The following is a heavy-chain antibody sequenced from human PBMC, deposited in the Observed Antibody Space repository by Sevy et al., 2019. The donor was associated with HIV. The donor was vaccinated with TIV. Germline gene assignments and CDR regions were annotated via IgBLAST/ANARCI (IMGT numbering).Heavy chain of an antibody. V-gene: IGHV3-73*01. CDR2: IRSKANSYAT. CDR3: ARAQQVTMLVVIGGLYFDF. D-gene: IGHD3-22*01. J-gene: IGHJ4*02. CDR1: GFTFSGSA. Sequence: GGSLRLSCAASGFTFSGSAMHWVRQASGKGLEWVGRIRSKANSYATAYAASVKGRFTISRDNARNSLYLQMESLRAEDTAVYYCARAQQVTMLVVIGGLYFDFWGQGTLVTVSS.